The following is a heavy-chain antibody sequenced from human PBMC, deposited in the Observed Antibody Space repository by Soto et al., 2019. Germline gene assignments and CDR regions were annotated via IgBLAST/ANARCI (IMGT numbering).Heavy chain of an antibody. CDR2: ITSSSVT. CDR1: GFTFSTHS. CDR3: VGEVGFQLIY. D-gene: IGHD2-2*01. V-gene: IGHV3-48*01. J-gene: IGHJ4*02. Sequence: ELQLVESGGGLVQHGGSLRLSCAASGFTFSTHSMNWVRQAPGKGLEWISYITSSSVTMYADSVKGRFTISRDNAKNSLYLQMNSLRAEDTAVYFCVGEVGFQLIYWGQGTLVTVSS.